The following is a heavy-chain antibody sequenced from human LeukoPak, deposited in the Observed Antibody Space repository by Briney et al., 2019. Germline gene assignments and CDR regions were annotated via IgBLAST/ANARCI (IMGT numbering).Heavy chain of an antibody. Sequence: GGSLRLSCAASGFTFSSYGMHWVRQAPGKGLEWVAVISYDGSNKYYADSVKGRFTISRDNSKNTLYLQMNSLRAEDTAVYYCAKGLEFGYCSSTSCPGITTDYWGQGTLVTVSS. V-gene: IGHV3-30*18. CDR3: AKGLEFGYCSSTSCPGITTDY. CDR2: ISYDGSNK. CDR1: GFTFSSYG. J-gene: IGHJ4*02. D-gene: IGHD2-2*01.